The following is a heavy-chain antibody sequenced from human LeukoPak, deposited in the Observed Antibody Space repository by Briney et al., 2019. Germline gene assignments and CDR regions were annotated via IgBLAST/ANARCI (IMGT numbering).Heavy chain of an antibody. Sequence: PSETLSLTCAVSGVSISSSNSYWGWIRQPPGKGLEWIGSIYYSGNTYYNPSLKSRVTISVDTSKNQFSLKLSSVTAADTAVYYCARQGHGSGSYYNGLLDYWGQGTLVTVSS. J-gene: IGHJ4*02. V-gene: IGHV4-39*01. CDR3: ARQGHGSGSYYNGLLDY. CDR2: IYYSGNT. CDR1: GVSISSSNSY. D-gene: IGHD3-10*01.